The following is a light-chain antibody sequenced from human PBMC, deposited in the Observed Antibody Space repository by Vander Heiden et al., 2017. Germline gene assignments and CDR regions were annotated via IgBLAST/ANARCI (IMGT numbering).Light chain of an antibody. CDR2: DVS. CDR3: SSYSATSTFV. V-gene: IGLV2-14*03. Sequence: QPALTQPAPVPGSPGQSITIPCTGTGSDVGASSYVSWYQQHPGKAPNLIIYDVSNRPSGVSTRFSGSQSGTTAFLTISGLQAADEGDYYCSSYSATSTFVFGGGTKLTVL. CDR1: GSDVGASSY. J-gene: IGLJ2*01.